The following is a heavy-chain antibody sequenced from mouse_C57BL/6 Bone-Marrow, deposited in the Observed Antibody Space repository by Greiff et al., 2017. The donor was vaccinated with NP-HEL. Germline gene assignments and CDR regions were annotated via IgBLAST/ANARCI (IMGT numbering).Heavy chain of an antibody. CDR1: GFTFSSYA. CDR3: ARCSSLDY. D-gene: IGHD1-1*01. J-gene: IGHJ2*01. V-gene: IGHV5-4*03. CDR2: ISDGGSYT. Sequence: DVMLVESGGGLVKPGGSLKLSCAASGFTFSSYAMSWVRQTPEKRLEWVATISDGGSYTYYPDNVKGRFTISRDNAKNNLYLQMSHLKSEDTAMYYCARCSSLDYWGQGTTLTVSS.